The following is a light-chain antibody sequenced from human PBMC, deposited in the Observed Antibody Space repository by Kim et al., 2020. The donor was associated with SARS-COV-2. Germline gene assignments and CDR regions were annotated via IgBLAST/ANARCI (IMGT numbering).Light chain of an antibody. Sequence: ATINCKSSQSVLYSSNNKNYLAWYQQKPGQPPKLLIDWASTRESGVPDRFSGSGSGTDFTLTISSLQAEDVAVYYCQQYYNIPFTFGPGTKVDIK. CDR3: QQYYNIPFT. CDR2: WAS. V-gene: IGKV4-1*01. CDR1: QSVLYSSNNKNY. J-gene: IGKJ3*01.